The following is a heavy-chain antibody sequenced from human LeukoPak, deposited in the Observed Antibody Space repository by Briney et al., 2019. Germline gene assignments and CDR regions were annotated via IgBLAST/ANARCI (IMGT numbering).Heavy chain of an antibody. D-gene: IGHD3-22*01. CDR2: IYSDDST. CDR3: AKRGDSSGYYFQH. J-gene: IGHJ1*01. CDR1: GFTVSSNY. Sequence: GGSLRLSCAASGFTVSSNYLNWVRQAPGKGLEWVSIIYSDDSTYYADSVKGQFTISRDNSKNTLYLQMNSLRAEDTAVYYCAKRGDSSGYYFQHWGQGTLVTVSS. V-gene: IGHV3-53*01.